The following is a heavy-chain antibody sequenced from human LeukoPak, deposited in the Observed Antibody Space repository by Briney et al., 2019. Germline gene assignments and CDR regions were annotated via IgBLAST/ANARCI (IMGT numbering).Heavy chain of an antibody. CDR2: IYWDDDK. D-gene: IGHD6-19*01. J-gene: IGHJ5*02. CDR3: ALTKYTSTTPGWFDP. CDR1: GFSLSISGVG. V-gene: IGHV2-5*02. Sequence: SGPTLVKPTQTLTLTCTFSGFSLSISGVGVGWIRQPPGKALEWLALIYWDDDKRYSPSLKSRLSITKDTSKNQVVLTMTNVDPVDTATYYCALTKYTSTTPGWFDPWGQGTLVTVSS.